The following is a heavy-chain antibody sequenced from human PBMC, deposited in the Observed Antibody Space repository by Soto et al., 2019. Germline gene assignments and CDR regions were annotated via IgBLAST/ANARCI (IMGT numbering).Heavy chain of an antibody. CDR2: IWSDGSKK. CDR1: GFTFSNYG. CDR3: GRGGSWSSDY. J-gene: IGHJ4*02. Sequence: GGSLRLSCVASGFTFSNYGMHWVRQAPGKGLEWVAVIWSDGSKKYYADSVKGRFTVSRDTAKNTLYLQMDSLRVEDTAVYYCGRGGSWSSDYWGQGTLVTVSS. V-gene: IGHV3-33*01. D-gene: IGHD6-13*01.